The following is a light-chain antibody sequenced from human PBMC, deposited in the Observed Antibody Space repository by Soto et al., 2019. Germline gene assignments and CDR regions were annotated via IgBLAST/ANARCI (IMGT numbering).Light chain of an antibody. CDR2: GAS. Sequence: EIVLTHSPGTLSLSPCERATLSPRASQSVSSSYLAWYQQKSRRAPRLLIFGASTRATGIPDRFSGSGSGTDFTLTISSLVPEDFAVYYCQQYGSSPPITFGQGTRLEI. CDR3: QQYGSSPPIT. CDR1: QSVSSSY. J-gene: IGKJ5*01. V-gene: IGKV3-20*01.